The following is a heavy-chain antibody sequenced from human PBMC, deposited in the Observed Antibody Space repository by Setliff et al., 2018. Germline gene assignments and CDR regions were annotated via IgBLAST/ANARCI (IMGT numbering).Heavy chain of an antibody. D-gene: IGHD4-4*01. CDR3: AREGRWDYSYPIY. CDR1: GASLSSGTYY. V-gene: IGHV4-39*07. Sequence: PSETLSLTCTVSGASLSSGTYYWGWIRQPPGKGLEWIGRIYYRGDTYYNASLKGRLTISVDTAQNQFSLRLSSVTDADTAVYFCAREGRWDYSYPIYWGQGIRVTVSS. CDR2: IYYRGDT. J-gene: IGHJ4*02.